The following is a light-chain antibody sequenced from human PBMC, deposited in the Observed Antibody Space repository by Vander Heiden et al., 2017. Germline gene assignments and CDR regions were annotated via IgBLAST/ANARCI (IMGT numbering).Light chain of an antibody. CDR3: QQYGSSAYT. CDR1: QSVSSSY. CDR2: GAS. Sequence: ERVLTQPPGTLSLSPGERATLPCRASQSVSSSYLAWYQQKPGQAPRLLIYGASYRATGIPDRFSGSGSGTDFTLTISRLEPEDFAVYYCQQYGSSAYTFGQGTKLEIK. V-gene: IGKV3-20*01. J-gene: IGKJ2*01.